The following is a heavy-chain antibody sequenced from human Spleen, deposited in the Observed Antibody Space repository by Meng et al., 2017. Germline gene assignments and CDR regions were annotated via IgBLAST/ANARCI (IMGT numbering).Heavy chain of an antibody. Sequence: GSLRLSCAVSGYSITGSYNWGWIRQSPGKGLEWIGSIYHSGSTNYNPSLKSRVTISVDTSKNQFSLNLSYVTAADTAVYYCARRYSSSGFDPWGQGTLVTVSS. CDR1: GYSITGSYN. V-gene: IGHV4-38-2*01. J-gene: IGHJ5*02. D-gene: IGHD6-13*01. CDR3: ARRYSSSGFDP. CDR2: IYHSGST.